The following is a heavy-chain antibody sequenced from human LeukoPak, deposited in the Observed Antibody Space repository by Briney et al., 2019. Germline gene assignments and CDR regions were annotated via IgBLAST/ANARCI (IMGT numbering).Heavy chain of an antibody. CDR1: GGSISSSSYY. CDR3: ARVPVYYYDSSGPRWYFDY. V-gene: IGHV4-61*01. CDR2: IYYSGST. D-gene: IGHD3-22*01. Sequence: PSETLSLTCTVSGGSISSSSYYWSWIRQPPGKGLEWIGYIYYSGSTNYNPSLKSRVTISVDTSKNQFSLKLSSVTAADTAVYYCARVPVYYYDSSGPRWYFDYWGQGTLVTVSS. J-gene: IGHJ4*02.